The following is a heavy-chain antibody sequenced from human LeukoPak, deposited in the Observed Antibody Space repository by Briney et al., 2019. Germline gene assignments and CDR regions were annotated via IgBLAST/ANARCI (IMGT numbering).Heavy chain of an antibody. CDR3: AKSSALLVATANWFDP. J-gene: IGHJ5*02. Sequence: GGPLRLSCAAPGLTFDKYAMSWVRQAPGKGLEWVSSVGAGGGAPYYSDSVKGRFSISRDNSKSTLYLQMNSLRAEDTAVYYCAKSSALLVATANWFDPWGQGTLVTVSS. V-gene: IGHV3-23*01. CDR2: VGAGGGAP. CDR1: GLTFDKYA. D-gene: IGHD2-21*02.